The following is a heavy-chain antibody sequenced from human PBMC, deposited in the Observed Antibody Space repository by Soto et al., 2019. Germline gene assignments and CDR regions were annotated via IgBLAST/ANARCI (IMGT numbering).Heavy chain of an antibody. D-gene: IGHD1-20*01. V-gene: IGHV3-23*01. Sequence: DVQLLESGGGLAQPGGSLTLSCAASRFRFSDFAMSWVRQAPGKGLEWVSSIGGLGSDTYYADPVKGRFTISRDNSKSTLYLQMDGLRDEDTAVYYCAKDAVPYNGKWDWFDSWGQGTLVIVS. CDR2: IGGLGSDT. CDR3: AKDAVPYNGKWDWFDS. J-gene: IGHJ5*01. CDR1: RFRFSDFA.